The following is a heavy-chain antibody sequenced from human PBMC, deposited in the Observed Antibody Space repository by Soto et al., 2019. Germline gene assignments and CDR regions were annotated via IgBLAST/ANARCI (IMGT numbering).Heavy chain of an antibody. Sequence: GGSLRLSCAASGFTFSSYGMHWVRQAPGKGLEWVSDIRYSSNNIYCADSVKGRFTISRDNAKNSLYLQMNSLRDEDTAVYYCATSVGASGYEFYWGQGTLVTVSS. CDR2: IRYSSNNI. J-gene: IGHJ4*02. CDR1: GFTFSSYG. CDR3: ATSVGASGYEFY. V-gene: IGHV3-48*02. D-gene: IGHD5-12*01.